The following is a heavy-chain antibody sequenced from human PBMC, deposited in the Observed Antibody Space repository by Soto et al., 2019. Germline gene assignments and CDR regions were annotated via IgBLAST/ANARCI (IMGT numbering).Heavy chain of an antibody. CDR2: IIPIFGTA. CDR1: GVSFSSYA. CDR3: ARELFKVGYFEY. Sequence: PRXSVKVSCKASGVSFSSYAISWVRQAPGQGLEWMGGIIPIFGTANYAQKFQGRVTITADESTSTAYMELSSLRSEDTAVYYCARELFKVGYFEYWGQGTLDSVS. V-gene: IGHV1-69*13. D-gene: IGHD2-2*01. J-gene: IGHJ4*02.